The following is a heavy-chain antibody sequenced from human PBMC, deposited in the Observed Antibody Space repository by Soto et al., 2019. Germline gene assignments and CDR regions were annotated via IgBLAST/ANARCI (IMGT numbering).Heavy chain of an antibody. Sequence: EVQLVESGGGLVLPGGSPRLSCAASGFIFSSSWMTWVRQAPGKGLEWVANIKPDGSEVHYADSVKGRFTISRDNARNSVYLQMDSLRAEDTAVYYCASDPYYYASAYWGQGTLLTVSS. J-gene: IGHJ4*02. CDR1: GFIFSSSW. CDR3: ASDPYYYASAY. D-gene: IGHD3-10*01. CDR2: IKPDGSEV. V-gene: IGHV3-7*03.